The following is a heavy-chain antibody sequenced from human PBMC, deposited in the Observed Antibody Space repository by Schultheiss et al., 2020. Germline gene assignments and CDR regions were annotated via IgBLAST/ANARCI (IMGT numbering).Heavy chain of an antibody. CDR3: ARDRIVGAALPDY. V-gene: IGHV3-30-3*01. J-gene: IGHJ4*02. D-gene: IGHD1-26*01. CDR2: ISYDGSNK. CDR1: GFTFSSYA. Sequence: GGSLRLSCAASGFTFSSYAMHWVRQAPGKGLEWVAVISYDGSNKYYADSVKGRFTISRDNSKNTLYLQMKSLRAEDTAVYYCARDRIVGAALPDYWGQGTLVTVSS.